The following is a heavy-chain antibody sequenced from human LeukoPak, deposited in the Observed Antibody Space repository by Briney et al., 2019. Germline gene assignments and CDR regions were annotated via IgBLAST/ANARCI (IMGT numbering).Heavy chain of an antibody. J-gene: IGHJ6*03. CDR3: ARDRGWELQGYMDV. CDR1: GFTFSSYS. Sequence: PGGSLRLSCAASGFTFSSYSMNWVRQAPGKGLEWVSSISSSSSYIYYADSVKGRFTISRDNAKNSLYLQMNSLRAEDTAVYYCARDRGWELQGYMDVWGKGTTVTVSS. CDR2: ISSSSSYI. V-gene: IGHV3-21*01. D-gene: IGHD1-26*01.